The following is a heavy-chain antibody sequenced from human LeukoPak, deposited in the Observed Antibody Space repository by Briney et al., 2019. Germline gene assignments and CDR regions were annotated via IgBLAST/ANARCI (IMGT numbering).Heavy chain of an antibody. J-gene: IGHJ4*02. Sequence: GESLKISCKGSGYRFTSYWIGWVRQMPGKGLEWMAMIYPGDSDARYSPSFEGQVTISADKSIATPYLQWSGLKASDTAMYYCARHISDCGGDCPFDYWGQGTLVTVSS. D-gene: IGHD2-21*02. CDR2: IYPGDSDA. CDR3: ARHISDCGGDCPFDY. CDR1: GYRFTSYW. V-gene: IGHV5-51*01.